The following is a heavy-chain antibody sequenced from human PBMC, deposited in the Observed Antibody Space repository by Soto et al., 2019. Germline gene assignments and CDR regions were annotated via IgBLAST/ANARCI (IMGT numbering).Heavy chain of an antibody. CDR2: MNPGSGKT. CDR3: ARMASAGTLNWYDP. Sequence: ASVKVSGKASGYTFTHFYITWVRQAPGQGLEWLVWMNPGSGKTGYASKFQGRVAMTRGASTGTSHLELSSLTSDDTAVYYCARMASAGTLNWYDPWGQGTRVNVPS. J-gene: IGHJ5*02. V-gene: IGHV1-8*01. CDR1: GYTFTHFY.